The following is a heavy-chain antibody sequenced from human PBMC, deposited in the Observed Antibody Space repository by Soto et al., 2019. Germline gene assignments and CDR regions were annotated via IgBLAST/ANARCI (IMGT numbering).Heavy chain of an antibody. J-gene: IGHJ4*02. V-gene: IGHV3-21*01. CDR2: ISSSSSYI. Sequence: GGSLRLSCAASGFTFSSYSMNWVRQAPGKGLEWVSSISSSSSYIYYADSVEGRFTISRDNAKNSLYLQMNSLRAEDTAVYYCVNSLRGSSYGYWWYFESWGQGTQVTVSS. CDR3: VNSLRGSSYGYWWYFES. D-gene: IGHD5-18*01. CDR1: GFTFSSYS.